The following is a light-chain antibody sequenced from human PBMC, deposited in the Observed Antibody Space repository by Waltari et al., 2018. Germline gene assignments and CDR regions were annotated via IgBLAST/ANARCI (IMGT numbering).Light chain of an antibody. CDR2: YAS. Sequence: NVLTQSPATLSLAPGERANLSCRASQSVSNFLAWYQKKPGQAPRLLIYYASNRATGIPATFSGSGSATDFSLPISSLLPPDSAVYYCQHHRNWPPGGHFGGGTKVEIK. J-gene: IGKJ4*01. CDR3: QHHRNWPPGGH. CDR1: QSVSNF. V-gene: IGKV3-11*01.